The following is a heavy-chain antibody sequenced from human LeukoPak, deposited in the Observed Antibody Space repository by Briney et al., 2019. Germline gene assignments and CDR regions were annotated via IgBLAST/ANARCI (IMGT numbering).Heavy chain of an antibody. CDR1: GFTFDDYG. CDR3: ARPNGGFGELLFDY. J-gene: IGHJ4*02. CDR2: INWNGGST. Sequence: PGGSLRLSCAASGFTFDDYGMSWVRQAPGKGLEWVSGINWNGGSTGYADSVKGRFTISRDNAKNSLYLQMNSLRAEDTALYYCARPNGGFGELLFDYWGQGTLVTVSS. V-gene: IGHV3-20*04. D-gene: IGHD3-10*01.